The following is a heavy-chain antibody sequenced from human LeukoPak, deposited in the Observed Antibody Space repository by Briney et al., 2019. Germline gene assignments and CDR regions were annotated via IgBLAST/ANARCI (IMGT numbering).Heavy chain of an antibody. CDR1: GFTFDDYA. D-gene: IGHD6-19*01. Sequence: GGSLRLSCAASGFTFDDYAMHWVRQAPGKGLEWVSGISWNSGSIGYADSVKGRFTISRDNAKNSLYLQMNSLRAEDTALYYCAKDRRAHSSGWIKAWFDYWGQGTLVTVSS. J-gene: IGHJ4*02. CDR3: AKDRRAHSSGWIKAWFDY. V-gene: IGHV3-9*01. CDR2: ISWNSGSI.